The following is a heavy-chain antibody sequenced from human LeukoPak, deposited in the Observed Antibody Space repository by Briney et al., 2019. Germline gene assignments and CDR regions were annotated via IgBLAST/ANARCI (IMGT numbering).Heavy chain of an antibody. V-gene: IGHV4-39*01. CDR2: IYYSGST. Sequence: SETLSLTCTVSGGSISSSSYYWGWIRQPLGKGLEWIGSIYYSGSTNYNPSLKSRVTISVDTSKNQFSLRLSSVTAADTAVYYCARRRYYDSSGYYYYFDFWGQGTLVTVSS. D-gene: IGHD3-22*01. CDR1: GGSISSSSYY. J-gene: IGHJ4*02. CDR3: ARRRYYDSSGYYYYFDF.